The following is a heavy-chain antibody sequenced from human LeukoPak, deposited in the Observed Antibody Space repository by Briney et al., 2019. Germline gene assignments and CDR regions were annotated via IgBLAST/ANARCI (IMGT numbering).Heavy chain of an antibody. CDR2: SNPNSGDA. V-gene: IGHV1-2*02. Sequence: ASVKVSCKASGYTFTGYYLHWVRQAPGQGLEWMGWSNPNSGDAKYAQSFQGRITMTRDTSINTAYMELSRLTSDDTAVYYCARDNDFWSGYPGDYWGQGTLVTVSS. D-gene: IGHD3-3*01. J-gene: IGHJ4*02. CDR3: ARDNDFWSGYPGDY. CDR1: GYTFTGYY.